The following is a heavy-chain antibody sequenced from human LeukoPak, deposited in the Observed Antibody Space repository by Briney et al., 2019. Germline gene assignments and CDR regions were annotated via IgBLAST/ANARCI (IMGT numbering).Heavy chain of an antibody. D-gene: IGHD6-13*01. CDR1: GFTFSSYG. CDR3: ATMYSSSWFDY. Sequence: GGSLRLSCAASGFTFSSYGMHWVRQAPGKGLEWVAVISYDGSNKYYADSVKGRFTISRDNSKNTLYLQMNSLRAEDTAVYYCATMYSSSWFDYWGQGTLVTVSS. J-gene: IGHJ4*02. V-gene: IGHV3-30*03. CDR2: ISYDGSNK.